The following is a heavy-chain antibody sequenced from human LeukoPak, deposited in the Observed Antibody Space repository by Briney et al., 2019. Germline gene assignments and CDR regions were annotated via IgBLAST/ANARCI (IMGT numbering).Heavy chain of an antibody. J-gene: IGHJ6*02. CDR1: GGSISSGGYY. Sequence: SETLSLTCTVSGGSISSGGYYWSWIRQHPGKGLEWIGYIYYSGSTYYNPSLKSRVTISVDTSKNQFSLKLSSVTAADTAVYYCARDQTRHGDPPNYYYYGMDVWGQGTTVTVSS. CDR2: IYYSGST. V-gene: IGHV4-31*03. D-gene: IGHD4-17*01. CDR3: ARDQTRHGDPPNYYYYGMDV.